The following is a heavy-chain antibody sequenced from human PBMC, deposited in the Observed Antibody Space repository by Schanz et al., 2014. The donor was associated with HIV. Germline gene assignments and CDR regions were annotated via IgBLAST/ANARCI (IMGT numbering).Heavy chain of an antibody. Sequence: VQLVESGGGLVKPGGSLRLSCAASGFTFNSYAMNALSWVRQAPGRGLEWVSDIRGGAGGTYYADSVKGRFTISRDNSKSTLYLQMNRLRAEDTAVYYCVGHGSSSSWGLGTLVTVSS. CDR3: VGHGSSSS. CDR2: IRGGAGGT. J-gene: IGHJ5*02. CDR1: GFTFNSYA. D-gene: IGHD6-6*01. V-gene: IGHV3-23*04.